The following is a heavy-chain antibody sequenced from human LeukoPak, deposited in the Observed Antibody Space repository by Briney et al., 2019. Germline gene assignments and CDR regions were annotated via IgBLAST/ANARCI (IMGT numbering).Heavy chain of an antibody. J-gene: IGHJ4*02. CDR3: ARVGSNDASYSRRQLVQDLNDYFDY. V-gene: IGHV3-53*05. Sequence: GGSLRLSCAASGFTVSSTYMSWVRQAPGKGLEWVSIIYSGGSTYCADSVKGRFTISRDNSKNTLYLQMNSLRAEDTAVYYCARVGSNDASYSRRQLVQDLNDYFDYWGQGTLVTVSS. D-gene: IGHD6-13*01. CDR1: GFTVSSTY. CDR2: IYSGGST.